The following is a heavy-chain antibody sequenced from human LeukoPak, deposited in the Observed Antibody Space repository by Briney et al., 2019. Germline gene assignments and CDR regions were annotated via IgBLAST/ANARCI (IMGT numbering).Heavy chain of an antibody. D-gene: IGHD3-22*01. CDR3: ARVHYYYDSSGYYYGHYFDY. V-gene: IGHV3-30*03. CDR2: ISYDGSNK. CDR1: GFTFSSYG. J-gene: IGHJ4*02. Sequence: GGSLRLSCAASGFTFSSYGMHWVRQAPGKGLEWVAVISYDGSNKYYADSVKGRFTISRDNSKNTLYLQMNSLRAEDTAVYYCARVHYYYDSSGYYYGHYFDYWGQGTLVTVSS.